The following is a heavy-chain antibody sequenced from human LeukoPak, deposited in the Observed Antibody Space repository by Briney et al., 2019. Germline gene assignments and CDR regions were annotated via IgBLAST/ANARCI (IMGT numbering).Heavy chain of an antibody. V-gene: IGHV3-23*01. J-gene: IGHJ4*02. CDR2: ISGSGGST. CDR3: ARGGGCSSTSCYFPHDY. Sequence: GSLRLSCAASGFTFSSYAMSWVRQAPGKGLEWVSTISGSGGSTYYADSVKGRFIISRDNSKNTLYLQMNSLRVEDTAIYYCARGGGCSSTSCYFPHDYWGQGTLVTVSS. D-gene: IGHD2-2*01. CDR1: GFTFSSYA.